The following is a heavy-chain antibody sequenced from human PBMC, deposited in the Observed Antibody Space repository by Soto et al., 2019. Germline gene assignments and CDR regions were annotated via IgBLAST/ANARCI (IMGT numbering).Heavy chain of an antibody. J-gene: IGHJ4*02. V-gene: IGHV3-48*02. CDR1: GVTFSNYN. Sequence: GGSLRLSCAASGVTFSNYNMNWVRQAPGKGLEWVSYIHASGSSIYYTDSVKGRFTISRDNAKNSLYLQMNSLRDEDTAVYYCARERWFDYWGQGTLVTVSS. CDR3: ARERWFDY. D-gene: IGHD4-17*01. CDR2: IHASGSSI.